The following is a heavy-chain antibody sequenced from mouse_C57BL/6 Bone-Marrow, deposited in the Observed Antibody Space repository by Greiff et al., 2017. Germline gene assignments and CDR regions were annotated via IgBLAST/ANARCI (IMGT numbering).Heavy chain of an antibody. J-gene: IGHJ2*01. CDR3: ARQSTIPTSKDY. CDR1: EYEFPSHD. V-gene: IGHV5-2*01. D-gene: IGHD2-12*01. CDR2: INSDGGRT. Sequence: EVMLVESGGGLVQPGESLKLSCESNEYEFPSHDMSWVRKTPEKRLELVAAINSDGGRTYYPDTMERRFIISRDKTKKTLYLQMSSLKSEDTALYYCARQSTIPTSKDYWGQGTTLTVSS.